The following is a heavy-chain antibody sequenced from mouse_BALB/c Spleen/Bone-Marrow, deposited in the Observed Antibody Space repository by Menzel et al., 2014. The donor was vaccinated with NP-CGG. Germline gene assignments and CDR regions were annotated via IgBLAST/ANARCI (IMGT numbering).Heavy chain of an antibody. CDR2: IWRGGST. V-gene: IGHV2-5*01. CDR3: AKAIRQGYYYAMDY. J-gene: IGHJ4*01. D-gene: IGHD2-12*01. CDR1: GFSLTSYG. Sequence: QVQLKESGPGLVQPSQSLSITCTVSGFSLTSYGVHWVRQSPGKGLEWLGVIWRGGSTDYNAAFMSRLSITKDNSKSQVFFKMNSLQADDTAIYYCAKAIRQGYYYAMDYWGQGTSVTVSS.